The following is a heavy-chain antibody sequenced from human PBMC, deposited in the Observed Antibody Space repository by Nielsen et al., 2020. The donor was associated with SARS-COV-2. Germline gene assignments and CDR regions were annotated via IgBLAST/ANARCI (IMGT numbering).Heavy chain of an antibody. J-gene: IGHJ3*02. CDR3: AGDSPPGYSSSGGDDAFDI. V-gene: IGHV3-11*06. CDR2: ISSTRRST. Sequence: GGSLRLSCAVSGFTFSDYYMSWVRQAPGKGLEWVAYISSTRRSTKYADSVKGRFTISRDNAKNSLYLQMNSLRAEDTAVYYCAGDSPPGYSSSGGDDAFDIWGQGTMVTVSS. CDR1: GFTFSDYY. D-gene: IGHD6-13*01.